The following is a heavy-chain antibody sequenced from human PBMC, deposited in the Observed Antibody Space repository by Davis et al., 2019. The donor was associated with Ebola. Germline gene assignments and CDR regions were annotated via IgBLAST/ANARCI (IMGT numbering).Heavy chain of an antibody. V-gene: IGHV3-48*04. CDR2: ISSSSSTI. J-gene: IGHJ6*04. Sequence: PGGSLRLSCAASGFTFSSYSMNWVRQAPGKGLEWVSYISSSSSTIYYADSVKGRFTISRDNAKNSLYLQMNSLRAEDTAVYYCARGVSSGWSMDVWGKGTTVTVSS. CDR1: GFTFSSYS. CDR3: ARGVSSGWSMDV. D-gene: IGHD6-19*01.